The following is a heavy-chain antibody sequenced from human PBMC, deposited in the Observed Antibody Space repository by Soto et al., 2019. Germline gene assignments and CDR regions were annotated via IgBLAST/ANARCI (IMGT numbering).Heavy chain of an antibody. CDR2: IKYDGSEK. V-gene: IGHV3-7*01. J-gene: IGHJ5*02. D-gene: IGHD3-10*01. CDR3: AGAYDSAS. CDR1: GLAFSGYW. Sequence: GGSLRLSCAASGLAFSGYWMSWARQALGKGLEWVASIKYDGSEKYYVDSVRGRFTISRDNSRTSLYLQMNSLRAEDTAVYYCAGAYDSASWGQGTLVTVSS.